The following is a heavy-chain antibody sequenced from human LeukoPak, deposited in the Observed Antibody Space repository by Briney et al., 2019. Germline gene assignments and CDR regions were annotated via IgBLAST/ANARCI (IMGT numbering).Heavy chain of an antibody. Sequence: SETLSLTCTVSGGSISSHYWSWLRQPAGRGLEGIGRIYTSGSSGTTNYNPSLKSRVTMSVDTSKNQFSLKLSSMTAADTAVYYCARDSNGAAPGGWGQGTLVTVSS. CDR3: ARDSNGAAPGG. D-gene: IGHD2-8*02. CDR2: IYTSGSSGTT. CDR1: GGSISSHY. V-gene: IGHV4-4*07. J-gene: IGHJ4*02.